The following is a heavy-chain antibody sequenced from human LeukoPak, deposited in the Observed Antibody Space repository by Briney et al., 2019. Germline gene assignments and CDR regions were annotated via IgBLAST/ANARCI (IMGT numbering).Heavy chain of an antibody. D-gene: IGHD3-16*02. CDR2: IWYDGSNK. J-gene: IGHJ3*02. V-gene: IGHV3-33*08. Sequence: GGSLRLSCAASGFTFSGYGMHWVRQAPGKGLEWVAVIWYDGSNKYYADSVKGRFTISRDNSKNTLCLQMNSLRAEDTAVYYCERELLSIHDTFDIWGQGTMVTVSS. CDR3: ERELLSIHDTFDI. CDR1: GFTFSGYG.